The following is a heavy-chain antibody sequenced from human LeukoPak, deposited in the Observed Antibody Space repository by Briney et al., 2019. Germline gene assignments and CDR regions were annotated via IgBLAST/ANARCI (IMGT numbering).Heavy chain of an antibody. Sequence: PGGSLRLSCAASGFTFSTYGMHWVRQAPGKGLEWVAFIRYDGRNKYYADSVKGRFTVSRDNSKNTLCLQMNSLRAEDTAVYYCAKASAMIVVVSKHFDYWGQGTLVTVSS. J-gene: IGHJ4*02. CDR3: AKASAMIVVVSKHFDY. CDR1: GFTFSTYG. V-gene: IGHV3-30*02. D-gene: IGHD3-22*01. CDR2: IRYDGRNK.